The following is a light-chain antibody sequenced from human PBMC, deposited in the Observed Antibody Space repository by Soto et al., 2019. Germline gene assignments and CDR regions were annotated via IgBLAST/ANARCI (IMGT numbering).Light chain of an antibody. J-gene: IGKJ4*01. CDR2: GAS. V-gene: IGKV3D-15*01. Sequence: EIVLTQSPATLSVSPGERVTLSCRASQSVSDNLAWYQQKPGQAPRLLIYGASIRATDIPARFSGSGSGTKFSLTISSLQSEDFAVYYCQQYNDWPLTFGGGTKVDIK. CDR3: QQYNDWPLT. CDR1: QSVSDN.